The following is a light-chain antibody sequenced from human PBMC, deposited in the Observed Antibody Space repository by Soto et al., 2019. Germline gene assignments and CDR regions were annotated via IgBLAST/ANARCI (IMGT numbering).Light chain of an antibody. CDR2: TAS. Sequence: DIQLTQSPSFLSASVGDRFTITFRASQGISSYLAWYQQKPGKAPNLLIHTASTLQSGVPSRFSGSGSGTEFTLTISSLQPEDFATYYCQQRNSYPITFGQGTRLEIK. CDR3: QQRNSYPIT. CDR1: QGISSY. V-gene: IGKV1-9*01. J-gene: IGKJ5*01.